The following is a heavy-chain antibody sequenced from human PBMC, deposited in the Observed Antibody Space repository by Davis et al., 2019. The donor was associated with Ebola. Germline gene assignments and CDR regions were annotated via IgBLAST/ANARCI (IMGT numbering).Heavy chain of an antibody. V-gene: IGHV4-4*02. Sequence: SETLSLTCAVSGGSISSSNWWSWVRQPPGKGLEWIGEIYHSGSTNYNPSLKSRVTISVDKSKNQFSLKLSSVTAADTAVYYCARGYCSGGSCYEYYYGMDVWGKGTTVTVSS. CDR3: ARGYCSGGSCYEYYYGMDV. CDR1: GGSISSSNW. CDR2: IYHSGST. J-gene: IGHJ6*04. D-gene: IGHD2-15*01.